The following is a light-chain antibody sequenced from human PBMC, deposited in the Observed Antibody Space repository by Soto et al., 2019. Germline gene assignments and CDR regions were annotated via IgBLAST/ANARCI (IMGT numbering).Light chain of an antibody. CDR2: GAS. J-gene: IGKJ2*01. V-gene: IGKV3-15*01. CDR1: QSVSTN. Sequence: ETVMTQSPATLSMSPGERVTLSCRASQSVSTNVAWYQQKPGQAPRLLIYGASTRATGIPPRSSGSGYATEFTLTISSLQTEDFAVYYCQQYNYRPPYTFGQGTKLEMK. CDR3: QQYNYRPPYT.